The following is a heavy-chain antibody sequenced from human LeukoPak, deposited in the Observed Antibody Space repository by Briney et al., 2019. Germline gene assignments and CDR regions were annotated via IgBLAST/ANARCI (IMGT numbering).Heavy chain of an antibody. Sequence: SQTLSLTCAISGDSVSSNSAAWNWIRQSPSRGLEWLGRTYYRSKWYNDYAVSVKSRITINPDTSKNQFSLQLNSVTPEDTAVYYCARITMVRGVPSYYYYGMDVWGQGTTVTVSS. CDR3: ARITMVRGVPSYYYYGMDV. CDR2: TYYRSKWYN. D-gene: IGHD3-10*01. J-gene: IGHJ6*02. CDR1: GDSVSSNSAA. V-gene: IGHV6-1*01.